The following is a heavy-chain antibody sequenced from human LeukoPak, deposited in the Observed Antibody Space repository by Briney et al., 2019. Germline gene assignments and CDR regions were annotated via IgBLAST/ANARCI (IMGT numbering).Heavy chain of an antibody. CDR1: GFTFSSYG. J-gene: IGHJ4*02. CDR3: ARANGQLWTTPDY. CDR2: ISYDGSKK. V-gene: IGHV3-30*03. D-gene: IGHD5-18*01. Sequence: GGSLRLSCAASGFTFSSYGMHWVRQPQGEGLEWVAVISYDGSKKSSAESVKGRFTISRDNSKNTLYLQMNSLRPEDTAAYFCARANGQLWTTPDYWGQGTLVTISS.